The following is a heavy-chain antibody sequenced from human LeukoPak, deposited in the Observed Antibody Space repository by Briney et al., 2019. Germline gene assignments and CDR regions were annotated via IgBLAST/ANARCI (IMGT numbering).Heavy chain of an antibody. CDR2: ISGSGDST. J-gene: IGHJ4*02. V-gene: IGHV3-23*01. Sequence: PGRSLRLSCAASGLTVNNYAMSWVRQAPGRGLEWVSGISGSGDSTYYADSVKGRFTISRDNPKNTLYLQMNSLRAEDTAVYYCARGRYLSRTICYIDYGGQGTLVTVSS. CDR1: GLTVNNYA. D-gene: IGHD2-2*02. CDR3: ARGRYLSRTICYIDY.